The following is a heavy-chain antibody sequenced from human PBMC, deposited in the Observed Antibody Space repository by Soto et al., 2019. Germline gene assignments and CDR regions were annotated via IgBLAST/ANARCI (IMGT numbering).Heavy chain of an antibody. D-gene: IGHD3-16*02. CDR3: ARGMNYDYVWGSYRSTGWFDP. CDR2: INPNSRGT. Sequence: GASVKVSCKASGYTFTGYYMHWVRQAPGQGLEWMGWINPNSRGTNYAQKFQGWVTMTRDTSISTAYMELSRLRSDDTAVYYCARGMNYDYVWGSYRSTGWFDPWGQGTLVTVSS. V-gene: IGHV1-2*04. CDR1: GYTFTGYY. J-gene: IGHJ5*02.